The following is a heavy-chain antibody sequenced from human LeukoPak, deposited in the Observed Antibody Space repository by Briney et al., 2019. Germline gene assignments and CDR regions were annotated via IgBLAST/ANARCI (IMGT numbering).Heavy chain of an antibody. CDR3: ARGSLGDCDSTSCFTQFDY. J-gene: IGHJ4*02. CDR1: GFTFSSSA. Sequence: GGTLRLSCAASGFTFSSSAIHWVRQAPGKGLEWVAVISYDGSIKNYADSVKGRFTISTDNSKNTLYLQMNSLRAEDTAVYYCARGSLGDCDSTSCFTQFDYWGQGTLVTVSS. D-gene: IGHD2-2*02. V-gene: IGHV3-30*04. CDR2: ISYDGSIK.